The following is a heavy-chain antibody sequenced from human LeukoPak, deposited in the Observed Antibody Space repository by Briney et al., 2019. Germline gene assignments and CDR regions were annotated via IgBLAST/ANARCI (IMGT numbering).Heavy chain of an antibody. V-gene: IGHV3-7*01. D-gene: IGHD1-26*01. J-gene: IGHJ3*02. CDR1: GFTFSRDW. CDR2: IKQDGSAR. Sequence: PGGSLRLSCAAPGFTFSRDWVSWGRPAPGEGVGFVANIKQDGSARFYGDSVKGRFTVSRDNAKNSLYIQMNSLRAEDTAVYYCARDREGSRDAFDIWGQGTMVTVSS. CDR3: ARDREGSRDAFDI.